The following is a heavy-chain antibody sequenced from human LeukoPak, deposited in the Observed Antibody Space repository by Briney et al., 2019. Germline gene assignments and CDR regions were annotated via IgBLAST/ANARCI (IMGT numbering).Heavy chain of an antibody. CDR3: ARKRTYYDILTGYYKGRWFDP. D-gene: IGHD3-9*01. CDR1: GYTFTSYG. V-gene: IGHV1-18*01. J-gene: IGHJ5*02. CDR2: ISAYNGNT. Sequence: ASVKVSCKASGYTFTSYGISWVRQAPGQGLEWMGWISAYNGNTNYAQKLQGRVTMTTDTSTSTAYMELRSLRSDDTAVYYCARKRTYYDILTGYYKGRWFDPWGQGTLVTVSS.